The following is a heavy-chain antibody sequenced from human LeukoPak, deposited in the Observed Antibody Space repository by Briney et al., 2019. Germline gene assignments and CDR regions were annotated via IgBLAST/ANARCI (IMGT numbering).Heavy chain of an antibody. V-gene: IGHV1-24*01. CDR3: ATDPLPGEQWLAFDY. J-gene: IGHJ4*02. Sequence: ASVKVSCKVSGYTLTELSMHWVRQAPGKGLEWMGGFDPEDGETIYAQKFQGRVTMTEDTSTDTAYMELSSLRSEDTAVYYCATDPLPGEQWLAFDYWGQGTLVTVSS. CDR1: GYTLTELS. D-gene: IGHD6-19*01. CDR2: FDPEDGET.